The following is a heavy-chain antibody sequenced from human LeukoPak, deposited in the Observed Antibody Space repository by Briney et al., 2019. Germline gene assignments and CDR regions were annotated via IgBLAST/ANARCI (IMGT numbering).Heavy chain of an antibody. D-gene: IGHD3-9*01. CDR2: IYYSGST. J-gene: IGHJ3*02. CDR3: ARQYYDILTGYDRGDAFDI. Sequence: SETLSLTCTVSGGSISSYYWSWIRQPPGKGLEWIGYIYYSGSTNYNRSLKSRVTISVDTSKNQFSLRLSSVTAADTAVYYCARQYYDILTGYDRGDAFDIWGQGTMVTVSS. V-gene: IGHV4-59*08. CDR1: GGSISSYY.